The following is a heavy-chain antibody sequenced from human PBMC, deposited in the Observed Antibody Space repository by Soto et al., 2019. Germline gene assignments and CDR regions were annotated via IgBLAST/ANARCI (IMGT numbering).Heavy chain of an antibody. CDR3: ASDRSFFGTRGYYEANYGMDV. CDR1: GGPISSYS. D-gene: IGHD3-22*01. CDR2: IYSSGST. J-gene: IGHJ6*02. Sequence: PSETLSLTCTVSGGPISSYSWTWIRQPPGTELEWIGYIYSSGSTNYNPSLKSRVTISVDTSKNQFSLKLTSVSAADTAVYYCASDRSFFGTRGYYEANYGMDVWGQGTTVT. V-gene: IGHV4-59*01.